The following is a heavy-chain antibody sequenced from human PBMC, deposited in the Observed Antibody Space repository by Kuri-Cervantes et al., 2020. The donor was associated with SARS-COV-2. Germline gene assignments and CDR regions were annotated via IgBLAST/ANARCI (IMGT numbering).Heavy chain of an antibody. J-gene: IGHJ6*03. CDR2: IYYSGST. Sequence: SETLSLTCTVSGDSISSSSYYWGWIRQPPGKGLEWIGSIYYSGSTYYNPSLKSRVTISVDTSKNQFSLKLSSVTAADTAVYYCAILGGYCSSTSCANTQKDTEYYYMDVWGKGTTVTVSS. CDR3: AILGGYCSSTSCANTQKDTEYYYMDV. D-gene: IGHD2-2*01. V-gene: IGHV4-39*07. CDR1: GDSISSSSYY.